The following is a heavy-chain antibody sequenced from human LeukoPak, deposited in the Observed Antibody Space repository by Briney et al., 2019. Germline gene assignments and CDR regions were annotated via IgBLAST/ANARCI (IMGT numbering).Heavy chain of an antibody. V-gene: IGHV4-30-2*01. D-gene: IGHD6-6*01. Sequence: SQTLSLTCAVSGGSISSGDYSWSWIRQPPGKGLEWIGYIYQSGNTYYNPSLKSRVLISEDRSKNQFSLKLSSVTAADTAVYYCASYSSSDAFDIWGQGTMVTVSS. CDR1: GGSISSGDYS. CDR3: ASYSSSDAFDI. J-gene: IGHJ3*02. CDR2: IYQSGNT.